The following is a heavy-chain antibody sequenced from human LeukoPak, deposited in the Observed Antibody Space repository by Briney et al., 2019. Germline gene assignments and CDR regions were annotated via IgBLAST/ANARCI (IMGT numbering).Heavy chain of an antibody. D-gene: IGHD2-15*01. CDR2: INHSGST. V-gene: IGHV4-34*01. CDR1: GGSFSGYY. Sequence: PSETLSLTCAVYGGSFSGYYWSWIRQPPGKGLEWIGEINHSGSTNYNPSLKSRVTISVDTSKNQFSLKLSSVTAADTAVYYCARAFTPPRAYNWFDPWGQGTLVTVSS. CDR3: ARAFTPPRAYNWFDP. J-gene: IGHJ5*02.